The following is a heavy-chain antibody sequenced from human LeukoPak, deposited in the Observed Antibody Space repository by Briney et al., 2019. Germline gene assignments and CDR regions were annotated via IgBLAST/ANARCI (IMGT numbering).Heavy chain of an antibody. D-gene: IGHD2-15*01. CDR3: ARDTSGRYGMDV. J-gene: IGHJ6*02. CDR1: GFTFSSYG. Sequence: GGSLRHSCAASGFTFSSYGMHWDRQAPGKGLEWVAVIWYDGSNKYYADSVKGRFTISRDNSKNTLYLQMNSLRAEDTAVYYCARDTSGRYGMDVWGQGTTVTVSS. V-gene: IGHV3-33*01. CDR2: IWYDGSNK.